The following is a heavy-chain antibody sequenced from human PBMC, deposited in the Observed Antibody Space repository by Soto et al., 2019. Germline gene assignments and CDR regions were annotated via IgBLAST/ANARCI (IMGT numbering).Heavy chain of an antibody. Sequence: GGSLRLSCAASGFTFSSYWMHWVRQAPGKGLVWVSRINSDGSSTSYADSVKGRFTISRDNAKNTLFLQMNSLRAEDTAVYYCARYYYGSGNYFLPYYYYMDVWGKGTTVTVSS. CDR2: INSDGSST. V-gene: IGHV3-74*01. J-gene: IGHJ6*03. D-gene: IGHD3-10*01. CDR3: ARYYYGSGNYFLPYYYYMDV. CDR1: GFTFSSYW.